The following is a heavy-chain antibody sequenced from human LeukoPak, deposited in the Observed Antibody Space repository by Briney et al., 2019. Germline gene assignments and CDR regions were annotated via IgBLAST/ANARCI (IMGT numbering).Heavy chain of an antibody. J-gene: IGHJ4*02. CDR3: ARDRHSSYIDY. CDR2: IYYSGST. CDR1: GGAISSGDYY. V-gene: IGHV4-30-4*01. Sequence: PSQTLSLTCTVSGGAISSGDYYWSWIRQPPGKGLEWIGYIYYSGSTYYNPSLKSRVTISVDTSKNQFSLKLNSMTAEDTAVYYCARDRHSSYIDYWGQGTLVTVSP. D-gene: IGHD1-26*01.